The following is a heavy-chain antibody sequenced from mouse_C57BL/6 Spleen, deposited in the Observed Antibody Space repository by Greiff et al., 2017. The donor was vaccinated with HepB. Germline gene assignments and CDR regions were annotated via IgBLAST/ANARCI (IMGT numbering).Heavy chain of an antibody. D-gene: IGHD1-1*01. J-gene: IGHJ4*01. V-gene: IGHV1-62-3*01. Sequence: QVQLQQPGAELVKPGASVKLSCKASGYTFTSYWMHWVKQRPGRGLEWIGRIDPNSGGTKYNEKFKSKATLTVDTSSSTAYMQLSSLTSEDSAVYYCARSRGSSPYYAMDYWGQGTSVTVSS. CDR3: ARSRGSSPYYAMDY. CDR2: IDPNSGGT. CDR1: GYTFTSYW.